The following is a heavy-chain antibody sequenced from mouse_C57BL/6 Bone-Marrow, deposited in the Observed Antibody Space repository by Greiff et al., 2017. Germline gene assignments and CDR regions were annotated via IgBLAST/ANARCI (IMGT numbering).Heavy chain of an antibody. Sequence: EVQGVESGGGLVQPGGSLSLSCAASGFTFSDYYMYWVRQTPEKRLEWVAYISNGGSSTYYPATVKGRFPIPRDHAKNTLYLQMIHLKSEDTAMYYCARQGDLLWYPDYWGQGTTLTVSS. V-gene: IGHV5-12*01. D-gene: IGHD2-1*01. CDR1: GFTFSDYY. CDR2: ISNGGSST. CDR3: ARQGDLLWYPDY. J-gene: IGHJ2*01.